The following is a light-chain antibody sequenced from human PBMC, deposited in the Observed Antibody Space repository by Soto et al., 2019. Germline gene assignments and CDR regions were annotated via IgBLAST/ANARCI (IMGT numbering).Light chain of an antibody. CDR3: QQYNDWPLT. CDR1: QSVSDN. CDR2: GAS. Sequence: EIVLTQAPANPSVSPGERVTPSRRASQSVSDNFARYQQKPGQAPRLLIYGASIRATDIPARFSGSGSGTEFSLTISSLQSEDFAVYYCQQYNDWPLTFGGGTKVEIK. J-gene: IGKJ4*01. V-gene: IGKV3D-15*01.